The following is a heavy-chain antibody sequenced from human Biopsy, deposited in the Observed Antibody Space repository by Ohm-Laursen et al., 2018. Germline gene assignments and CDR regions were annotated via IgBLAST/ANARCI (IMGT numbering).Heavy chain of an antibody. CDR1: GGTFSNYG. D-gene: IGHD3-9*01. V-gene: IGHV1-69*13. CDR2: NIPILGTG. Sequence: VKISRKAPGGTFSNYGVNWVRQAPGQGLEWLGGNIPILGTGNYAQKFQDRVTVAADTSTSTATMELRSLRSDDTAVYYCATKLTGYFHHWGQGTLVIVSS. J-gene: IGHJ1*01. CDR3: ATKLTGYFHH.